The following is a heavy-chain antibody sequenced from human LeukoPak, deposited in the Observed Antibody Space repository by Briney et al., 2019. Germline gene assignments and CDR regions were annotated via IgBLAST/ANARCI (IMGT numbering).Heavy chain of an antibody. CDR2: ISSSSSYI. V-gene: IGHV3-21*01. Sequence: PGGSLSPSCGASRFSTSCFSRHWVRQAPGKGLEWVSSISSSSSYIYYADSVKGRFTISRDDAKNSLYLPMNSLRAEDTAVYYCARYLLAYYHNGSGSAFYIWGHGTMVTVSS. CDR3: ARYLLAYYHNGSGSAFYI. J-gene: IGHJ3*02. D-gene: IGHD3-22*01. CDR1: RFSTSCFS.